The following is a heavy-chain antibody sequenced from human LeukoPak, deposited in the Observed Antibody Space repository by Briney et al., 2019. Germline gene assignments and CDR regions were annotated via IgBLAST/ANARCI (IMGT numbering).Heavy chain of an antibody. Sequence: GGSLRLSCAASGFTFSSYAMSWVRQAPGKGLEWVSAISGSGGSTYYADSVKGRFTISRDNSRNSLYLQMNSLRAEDTALYYCAKGYHYDSSGYYGGFGYWGQGTLVTVSS. V-gene: IGHV3-23*01. J-gene: IGHJ4*02. CDR1: GFTFSSYA. D-gene: IGHD3-22*01. CDR2: ISGSGGST. CDR3: AKGYHYDSSGYYGGFGY.